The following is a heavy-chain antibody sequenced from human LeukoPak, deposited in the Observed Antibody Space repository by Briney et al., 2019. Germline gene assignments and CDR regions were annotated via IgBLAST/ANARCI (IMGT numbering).Heavy chain of an antibody. CDR2: MNIDGSEK. J-gene: IGHJ4*02. D-gene: IGHD1-26*01. CDR1: GFTFSSYW. V-gene: IGHV3-7*01. Sequence: GGSLRLSCAASGFTFSSYWMGWFRQAPGKRLEWVANMNIDGSEKYYADSVKGRFTISRDNARNSVYLQMNSLRVEATAVYYCPRDPVEWELLLDYWGQGTLVTVSS. CDR3: PRDPVEWELLLDY.